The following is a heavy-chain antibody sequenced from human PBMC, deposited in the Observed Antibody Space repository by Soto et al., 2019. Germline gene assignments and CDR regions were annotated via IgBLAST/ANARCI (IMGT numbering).Heavy chain of an antibody. CDR2: IIPILDTT. CDR1: GGTSSSYA. Sequence: QVQVVQSGAEVKKPGSSVRVSCKASGGTSSSYAITWMRQAPGQGLEWMGGIIPILDTTDYAQKFQGRVTFTADESTSTVYMELSSVTSEDTAVYYCASGGTTVNRRFDFWGQGTLVTVSS. V-gene: IGHV1-69*01. J-gene: IGHJ4*02. CDR3: ASGGTTVNRRFDF. D-gene: IGHD4-4*01.